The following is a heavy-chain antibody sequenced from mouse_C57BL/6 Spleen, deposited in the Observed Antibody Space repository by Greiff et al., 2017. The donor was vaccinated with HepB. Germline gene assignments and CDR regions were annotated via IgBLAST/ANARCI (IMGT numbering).Heavy chain of an antibody. Sequence: EVKLVESGGGLVQPKGSLKLSCAASGFSFNTYAMNWVRQAPGKGLEWVARIRSKSNNYATYYADSVKDRFTISRDDSESMLYLQMNNLKTEDTAVYYCVSITTNYAMDYWGQGTSVTVSS. CDR1: GFSFNTYA. CDR2: IRSKSNNYAT. CDR3: VSITTNYAMDY. J-gene: IGHJ4*01. V-gene: IGHV10-1*01. D-gene: IGHD1-1*01.